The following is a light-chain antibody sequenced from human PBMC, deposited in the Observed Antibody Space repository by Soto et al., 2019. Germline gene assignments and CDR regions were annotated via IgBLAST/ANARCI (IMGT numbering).Light chain of an antibody. CDR2: DAS. J-gene: IGKJ2*01. CDR1: QDISNY. V-gene: IGKV1-33*01. Sequence: DIQMTQSPSSLSASVGDRVTITCQASQDISNYLNWYQQKPGKAPKLLIYDASNLETGVPSRFSGSGSGTDFTFTISSLQPEDIVTYYCQQYDNLPSTFGQGTKLEIK. CDR3: QQYDNLPST.